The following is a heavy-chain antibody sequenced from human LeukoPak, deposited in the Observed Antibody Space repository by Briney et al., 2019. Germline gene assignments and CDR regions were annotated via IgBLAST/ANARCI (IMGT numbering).Heavy chain of an antibody. CDR3: ARDKDYFDSGGAFDI. CDR1: GGSISSYY. CDR2: IYSSGST. V-gene: IGHV4-4*08. D-gene: IGHD3-22*01. Sequence: PSETLSPTCTVSGGSISSYYWSWIRQPPGKGLEWIGYIYSSGSTNYSPSLKSRVTISVDTSKNQFSLKLYSVTAADTAVYYCARDKDYFDSGGAFDIWGQGTMVTVSS. J-gene: IGHJ3*02.